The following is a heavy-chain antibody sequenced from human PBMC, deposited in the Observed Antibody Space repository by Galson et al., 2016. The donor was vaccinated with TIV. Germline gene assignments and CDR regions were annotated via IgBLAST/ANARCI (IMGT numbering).Heavy chain of an antibody. CDR1: GYTFTGFY. J-gene: IGHJ4*02. CDR2: INPNTGGT. V-gene: IGHV1-2*04. Sequence: SVKVSCKASGYTFTGFYMYWVRQAPGQGLEWMGWINPNTGGTNYAQKFQGWVSMTRDTSINTAYMELSRLKSDDTAVYYCARDDGYTSGSDYWGQGTQVTVSS. CDR3: ARDDGYTSGSDY. D-gene: IGHD6-19*01.